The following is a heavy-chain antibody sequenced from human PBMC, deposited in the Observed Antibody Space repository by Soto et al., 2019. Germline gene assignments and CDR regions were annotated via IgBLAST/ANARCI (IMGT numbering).Heavy chain of an antibody. J-gene: IGHJ6*02. CDR3: ARGGKERFRGSGMDV. V-gene: IGHV1-69*01. CDR2: IITFFGAA. Sequence: QVQLVQSGAEVRKSGSSVRVACKASGDKFSTYAINWVRQVPGQGLEWLGGIITFFGAAMYAQKFQGRVTITADESAITAYMELSSLRSEDTAVYYCARGGKERFRGSGMDVWGQGTTVTVSS. D-gene: IGHD1-1*01. CDR1: GDKFSTYA.